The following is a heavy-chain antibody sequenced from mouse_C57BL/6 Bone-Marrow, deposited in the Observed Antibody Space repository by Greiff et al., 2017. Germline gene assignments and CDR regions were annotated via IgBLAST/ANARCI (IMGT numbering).Heavy chain of an antibody. CDR3: APYYYGSRGFDY. Sequence: QVQLQQSGAELARPGASVKLSCKASGYTFTSYGISWVKQRTGQGLEWIGEIYPRSGNTYYNEKFKGKATLTADKSSSTAYMELRSLTSEDSAVYFCAPYYYGSRGFDYWGQGTTLTVSS. V-gene: IGHV1-81*01. CDR1: GYTFTSYG. J-gene: IGHJ2*01. D-gene: IGHD1-1*01. CDR2: IYPRSGNT.